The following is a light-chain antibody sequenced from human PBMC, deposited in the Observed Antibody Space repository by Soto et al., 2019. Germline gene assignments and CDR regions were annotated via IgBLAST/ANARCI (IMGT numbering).Light chain of an antibody. Sequence: EIVLTQSPATLSLSPGERATLSCRASQSVSSYLAWYQQKPGQAPRLLIYDASNRATGFPARFSGSRSGTDFTLTISSLAPEDFAVYYCQQRSNWPPWTFGQGTKVEIK. V-gene: IGKV3-11*01. CDR3: QQRSNWPPWT. CDR1: QSVSSY. CDR2: DAS. J-gene: IGKJ1*01.